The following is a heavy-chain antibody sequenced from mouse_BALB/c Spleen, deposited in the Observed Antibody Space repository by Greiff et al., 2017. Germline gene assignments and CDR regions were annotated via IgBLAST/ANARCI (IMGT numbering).Heavy chain of an antibody. CDR3: ARGGQLGLRRTFDY. V-gene: IGHV1-69*02. Sequence: QVQLQQPGAELVRPGASVKLSCKASGYTFTSYWINWVKQRPGQGLEWIGNIYPSDSYTNYNQKFKDKATLTVDKSSSTAYMQLSSPTSEDSAVYYCARGGQLGLRRTFDYWGQGTTLTVSS. CDR2: IYPSDSYT. D-gene: IGHD3-2*01. CDR1: GYTFTSYW. J-gene: IGHJ2*01.